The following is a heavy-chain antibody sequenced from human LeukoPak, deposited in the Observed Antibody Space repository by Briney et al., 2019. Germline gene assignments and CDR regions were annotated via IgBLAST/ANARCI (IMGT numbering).Heavy chain of an antibody. V-gene: IGHV1-46*01. CDR3: VRALTGIAVAGTSSVGYFDY. D-gene: IGHD6-19*01. Sequence: ASVKVSCKASGYTFTSYYMHWVRQAPGQGLEWMGIINPSGGSTSYAQKFQGRVTMTRDTSTSTVYMELSSLRSEDTAVYYCVRALTGIAVAGTSSVGYFDYWGQGTLVTVSS. J-gene: IGHJ4*02. CDR2: INPSGGST. CDR1: GYTFTSYY.